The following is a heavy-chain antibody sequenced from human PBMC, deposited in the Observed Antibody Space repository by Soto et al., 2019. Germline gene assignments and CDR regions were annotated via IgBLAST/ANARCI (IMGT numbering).Heavy chain of an antibody. Sequence: SETLSLTCTVSRGSIRSYCWSWVRQPPGKGLEWIGYIYYSGSTKYNPSLKSRVTMSIDTSKNQFSLKLSSVTAADTAMYYCASLYSIKDNGMDVWGQGTTVTVSS. V-gene: IGHV4-59*12. J-gene: IGHJ6*02. CDR3: ASLYSIKDNGMDV. D-gene: IGHD6-13*01. CDR1: RGSIRSYC. CDR2: IYYSGST.